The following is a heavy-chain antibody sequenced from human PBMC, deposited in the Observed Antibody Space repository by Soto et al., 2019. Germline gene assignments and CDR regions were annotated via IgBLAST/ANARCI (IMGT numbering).Heavy chain of an antibody. CDR1: GFTFSSYA. CDR2: ISYDGSNK. J-gene: IGHJ6*02. CDR3: ARDFLYCDGDCPRYYYYYYGMDV. V-gene: IGHV3-30-3*01. D-gene: IGHD2-21*02. Sequence: VGSLRLSCAASGFTFSSYAMHWVRQAPGKGLEWVAVISYDGSNKYYADSVKGRFTISRDNSKNTLYLQMNSLRAEDTAVYYCARDFLYCDGDCPRYYYYYYGMDVWGQGTTVTVS.